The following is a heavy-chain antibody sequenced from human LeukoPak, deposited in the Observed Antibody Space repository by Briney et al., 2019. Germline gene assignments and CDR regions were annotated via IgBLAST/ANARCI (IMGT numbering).Heavy chain of an antibody. CDR3: AKSNGYGLVDI. Sequence: SETLSLTCTVSGYSISSDYYWGWIRQPPGKGLEWIGSIYHSGSTYYNPSLKSRVTISLDTSRNQFSLKLNSVTAADTAVYYCAKSNGYGLVDIWGQGTMVTVSS. J-gene: IGHJ3*02. V-gene: IGHV4-38-2*02. CDR1: GYSISSDYY. CDR2: IYHSGST. D-gene: IGHD3-10*01.